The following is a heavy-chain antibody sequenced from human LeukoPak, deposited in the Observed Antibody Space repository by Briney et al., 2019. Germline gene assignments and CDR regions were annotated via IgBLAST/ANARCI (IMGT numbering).Heavy chain of an antibody. CDR3: AKADNYRSNDY. V-gene: IGHV3-74*01. CDR1: GFTFSSSW. Sequence: PGGSLRLSCAVSGFTFSSSWMHWVRQAPGKGLVWVSHIKTDGSTTAYADSVKGRFTISRDNSKNTLYLQMNSLRAEDTAVYYCAKADNYRSNDYWGQGTLVTVSS. CDR2: IKTDGSTT. J-gene: IGHJ4*02. D-gene: IGHD5-24*01.